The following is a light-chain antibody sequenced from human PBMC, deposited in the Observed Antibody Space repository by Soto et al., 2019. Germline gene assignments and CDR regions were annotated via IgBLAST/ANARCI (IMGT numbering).Light chain of an antibody. CDR1: SSDVGSYNL. CDR3: CSYAGSRVV. CDR2: EVS. V-gene: IGLV2-23*02. J-gene: IGLJ2*01. Sequence: QSAPTQPASVSGSPGQSITISCTGTSSDVGSYNLVSWYQQHPGKAPKLMIYEVSKRPSGVSNRFSGSKSGNTASLTISGLQAEDEADYYCCSYAGSRVVFGGGTKLTVL.